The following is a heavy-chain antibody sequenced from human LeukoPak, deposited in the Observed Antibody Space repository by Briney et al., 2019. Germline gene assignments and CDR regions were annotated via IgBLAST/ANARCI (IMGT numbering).Heavy chain of an antibody. CDR2: IYSGGST. D-gene: IGHD6-19*01. CDR3: ARAAEWLVLDY. J-gene: IGHJ4*02. V-gene: IGHV3-53*01. CDR1: GLTVISNY. Sequence: GGSLRLSCAASGLTVISNYMSWVRQAPGKGLEWVSVIYSGGSTYYADSVKGRFTISRDNSKNTLYLQMNSLRAEDTAVYYCARAAEWLVLDYWGQGTLVTVSS.